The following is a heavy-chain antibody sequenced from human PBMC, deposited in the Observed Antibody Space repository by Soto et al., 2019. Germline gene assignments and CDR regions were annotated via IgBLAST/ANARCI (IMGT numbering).Heavy chain of an antibody. CDR1: GDSVSGNSAA. V-gene: IGHV6-1*01. CDR2: TYYRSKWYN. J-gene: IGHJ4*02. CDR3: ARDREDNGDYVMDY. Sequence: PLQTLSLTCAISGDSVSGNSAAWNWIRQSPSRGLEWLGRTYYRSKWYNDYAVSVKSRITINPDTSKNQFSLQLNSVTPEDTAVYYCARDREDNGDYVMDYWGQGTLVTVSS. D-gene: IGHD4-17*01.